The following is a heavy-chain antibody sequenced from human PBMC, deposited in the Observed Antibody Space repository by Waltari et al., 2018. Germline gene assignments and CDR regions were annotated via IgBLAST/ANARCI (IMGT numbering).Heavy chain of an antibody. J-gene: IGHJ4*02. V-gene: IGHV3-53*01. D-gene: IGHD1-26*01. CDR1: GFTVSSNY. CDR3: ARGEERELWPLDFDY. Sequence: EVQLVESGGGLIQPGGSLRLSCAASGFTVSSNYMSWVRQAPGKGREWVSGIYSGGSTYYADSVKGRFTISRDNSENTLYLQMNSLRAEDTAVYYCARGEERELWPLDFDYWGQGTLVTVSS. CDR2: IYSGGST.